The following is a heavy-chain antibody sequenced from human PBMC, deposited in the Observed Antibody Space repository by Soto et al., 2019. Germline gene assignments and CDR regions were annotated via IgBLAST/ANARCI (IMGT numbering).Heavy chain of an antibody. CDR3: ARLKYSWNENWFAP. V-gene: IGHV5-51*01. CDR1: GYSFTIYS. D-gene: IGHD1-20*01. J-gene: IGHJ5*02. Sequence: EESLKISCKGSGYSFTIYSISWVRQMPGKGLEGMGIINPRDSDTRYSPSFQGQVTISADKAINTAYLQWSSLKASDTAMYYWARLKYSWNENWFAPWGQGTLVTSP. CDR2: INPRDSDT.